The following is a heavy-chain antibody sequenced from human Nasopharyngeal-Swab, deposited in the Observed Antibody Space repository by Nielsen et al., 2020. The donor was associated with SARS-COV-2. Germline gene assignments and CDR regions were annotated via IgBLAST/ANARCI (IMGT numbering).Heavy chain of an antibody. J-gene: IGHJ6*02. Sequence: GESLKISCAASGFTFSDYWMHWVRQPPGKGLEWVSSISGSGGSTYYADSVKGRFTISRDNSKNTLYLQMNSLRAEDTAVYYCARVSGSYFDYGMDVWGQGTTVTVSS. CDR3: ARVSGSYFDYGMDV. D-gene: IGHD1-26*01. V-gene: IGHV3-23*01. CDR2: ISGSGGST. CDR1: GFTFSDYW.